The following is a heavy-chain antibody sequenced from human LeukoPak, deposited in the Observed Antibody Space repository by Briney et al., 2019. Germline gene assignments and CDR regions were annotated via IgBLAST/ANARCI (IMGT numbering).Heavy chain of an antibody. Sequence: SETLSLTCAVYGGSFSGYYWSWIRQPPGKGLEWIGEINHSGSTNYNPSLKSRVTISVDTSKNQFSLKLSSATAADTAVYYCARGRSLLHDYVWGSYRYHYFDYWGQGTLVTVSS. J-gene: IGHJ4*02. V-gene: IGHV4-34*01. CDR1: GGSFSGYY. CDR3: ARGRSLLHDYVWGSYRYHYFDY. D-gene: IGHD3-16*02. CDR2: INHSGST.